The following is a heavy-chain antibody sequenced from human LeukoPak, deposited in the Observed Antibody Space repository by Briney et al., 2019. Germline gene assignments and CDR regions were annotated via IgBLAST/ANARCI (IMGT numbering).Heavy chain of an antibody. Sequence: GGSLRLSCAASGFTFDDYGMSWVRQAPGKGLEWVSGLNWNGGSTRYADSVKGRFTISRDNSKNTLYLQMNSLRAEDTAVYYCARDARIAAAGTLGSVDVWGKGTTVTVSS. V-gene: IGHV3-20*04. CDR2: LNWNGGST. CDR1: GFTFDDYG. J-gene: IGHJ6*04. D-gene: IGHD6-13*01. CDR3: ARDARIAAAGTLGSVDV.